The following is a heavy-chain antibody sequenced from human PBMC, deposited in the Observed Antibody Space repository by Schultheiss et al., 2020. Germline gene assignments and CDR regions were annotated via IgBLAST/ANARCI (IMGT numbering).Heavy chain of an antibody. CDR3: ARDARIAARYFDY. D-gene: IGHD6-6*01. CDR1: RFTSTYAW. V-gene: IGHV3-23*01. J-gene: IGHJ4*02. CDR2: ISGSGGTT. Sequence: GGSLRLSCAASRFTSTYAWMTWVRQAPGKGLEWVSAISGSGGTTYYADSVKGRFTISRDNSKNSLYLQMNSLRAEDTAVYYCARDARIAARYFDYWGQGTLVTVSS.